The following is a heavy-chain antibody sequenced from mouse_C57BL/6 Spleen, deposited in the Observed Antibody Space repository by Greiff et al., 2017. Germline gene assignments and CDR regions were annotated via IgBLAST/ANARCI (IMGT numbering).Heavy chain of an antibody. V-gene: IGHV1-22*01. J-gene: IGHJ3*01. CDR1: GYTFTAYN. Sequence: EVKLQESGPELVKPGASVKMSCKASGYTFTAYNMHWVKQRHGTSLEWIGYLNPNDGGTSYTQKFTGKATLTVSKSSSTAYMELRSLTSEASAVYYCAPYYYGSSYGFAYWGQGTLVTVSA. CDR3: APYYYGSSYGFAY. CDR2: LNPNDGGT. D-gene: IGHD1-1*01.